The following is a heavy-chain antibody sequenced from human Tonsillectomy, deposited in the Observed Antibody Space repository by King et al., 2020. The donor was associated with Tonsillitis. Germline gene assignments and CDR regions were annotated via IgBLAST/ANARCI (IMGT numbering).Heavy chain of an antibody. CDR2: IYASGST. CDR1: GASISSGSHY. J-gene: IGHJ4*02. D-gene: IGHD3-10*01. V-gene: IGHV4-61*02. Sequence: QLQESGPGLVKPSQTLSLTCTVSGASISSGSHYWSWIRQPAGKGLEWIGRIYASGSTNSNSSLKSRVTMSVDTSKNQFSLKLSSVTAADTAVYYCAKARGFDRAFFDYWGQGTLVTVSS. CDR3: AKARGFDRAFFDY.